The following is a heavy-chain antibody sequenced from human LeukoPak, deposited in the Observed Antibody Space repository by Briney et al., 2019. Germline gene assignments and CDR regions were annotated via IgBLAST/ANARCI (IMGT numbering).Heavy chain of an antibody. CDR2: IYPGDSET. CDR1: GFTFTTYW. J-gene: IGHJ4*02. D-gene: IGHD4-17*01. V-gene: IGHV5-51*01. CDR3: ARRYTYGDLRYFDY. Sequence: GESLMISCEGSGFTFTTYWIGWVRQMPGKGLEWMGIIYPGDSETTYSPSFQGQVTISVDKSISTAYPQWSSLKASDTAMYYCARRYTYGDLRYFDYWGQGTLVTVSS.